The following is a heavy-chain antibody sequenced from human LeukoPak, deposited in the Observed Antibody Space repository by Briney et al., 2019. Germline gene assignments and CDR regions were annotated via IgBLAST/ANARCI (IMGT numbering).Heavy chain of an antibody. CDR2: IYSGGST. D-gene: IGHD6-19*01. J-gene: IGHJ4*02. CDR1: GFTVSSNY. V-gene: IGHV3-66*02. CDR3: ARGVAGSSGWSYYFDY. Sequence: GGSLRLSCAASGFTVSSNYMSWVRQAPGKGLEWVSVIYSGGSTYYADSVKGRFTISRDNSKNTLYLQMNSLRAEDTAVYYCARGVAGSSGWSYYFDYWGQGTLVTVSS.